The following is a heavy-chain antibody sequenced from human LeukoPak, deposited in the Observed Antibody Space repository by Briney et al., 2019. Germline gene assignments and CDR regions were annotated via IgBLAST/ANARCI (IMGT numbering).Heavy chain of an antibody. J-gene: IGHJ1*01. Sequence: GGSLRLSCAASGFTFSSYWMHWVRQAPGKGLEWVSAISNTGGSTYYADSVKGRFTISRDKSKNTLSLQMNSLRAEDTAVYYCAQQVGYCSSGSCYFTYWGQGTLVTVSS. CDR2: ISNTGGST. CDR1: GFTFSSYW. CDR3: AQQVGYCSSGSCYFTY. D-gene: IGHD2-15*01. V-gene: IGHV3-23*01.